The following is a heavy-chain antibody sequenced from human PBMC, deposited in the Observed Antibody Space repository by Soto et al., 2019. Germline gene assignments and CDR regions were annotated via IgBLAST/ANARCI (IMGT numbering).Heavy chain of an antibody. J-gene: IGHJ4*02. D-gene: IGHD2-15*01. CDR1: GGSISSSSYY. V-gene: IGHV4-39*01. Sequence: SETLSLTCTVSGGSISSSSYYWGWIRQPPGKGLEWIGSIYYSGSTYYNPSLKSRVTISVDTSKNQFSLKLSSVTAADTAVYYCARLSSYCSGGSCYSLFDYWGQGTLVTVSS. CDR3: ARLSSYCSGGSCYSLFDY. CDR2: IYYSGST.